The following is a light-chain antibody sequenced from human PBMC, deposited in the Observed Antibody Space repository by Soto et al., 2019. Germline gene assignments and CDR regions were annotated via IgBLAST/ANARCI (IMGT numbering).Light chain of an antibody. CDR3: QDYNSYSRT. J-gene: IGKJ1*01. CDR1: QSISSW. Sequence: DIQMTQCPSTLSASVGDRVTITCRAGQSISSWLAWYEQKPGKAPKLLIYQASSLESGVPSRYSGSGSGTEFTLNISSLKPDDFATYYCQDYNSYSRTFGQGTKVEIK. CDR2: QAS. V-gene: IGKV1-5*03.